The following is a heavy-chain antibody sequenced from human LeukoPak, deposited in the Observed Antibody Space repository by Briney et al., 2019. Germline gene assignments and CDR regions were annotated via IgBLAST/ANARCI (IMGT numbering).Heavy chain of an antibody. D-gene: IGHD3-10*01. CDR3: ARVHRYMVRGVIIKWFDY. CDR2: INHSGST. Sequence: SETLSLTCAVYGGSFSGYYWSWIRRPPGKGLEWIGEINHSGSTNYNPSLKSRVTISVDTSKNQFSLKLSSVTAADTAVYYCARVHRYMVRGVIIKWFDYWGQGTLVTVSS. J-gene: IGHJ4*02. CDR1: GGSFSGYY. V-gene: IGHV4-34*01.